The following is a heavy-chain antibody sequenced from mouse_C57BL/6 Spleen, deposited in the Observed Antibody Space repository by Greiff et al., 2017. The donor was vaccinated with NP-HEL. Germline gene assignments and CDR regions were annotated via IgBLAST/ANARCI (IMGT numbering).Heavy chain of an antibody. Sequence: EVLLVESGGGLVQPGGSLSLSCAASGFTFTDYYMSWVRQPPGKALEWLGFIRHKANGYTTEYSASVKGRFTISRDNSQSILYLQMNALRAEDSAAYYCARYSWDVGYFDYWGQGTTLTVSS. CDR2: IRHKANGYTT. V-gene: IGHV7-3*01. CDR1: GFTFTDYY. J-gene: IGHJ2*01. D-gene: IGHD4-1*01. CDR3: ARYSWDVGYFDY.